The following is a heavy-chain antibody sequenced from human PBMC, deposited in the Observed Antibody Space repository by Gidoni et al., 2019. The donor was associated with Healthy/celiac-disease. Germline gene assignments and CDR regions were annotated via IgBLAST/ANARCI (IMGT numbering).Heavy chain of an antibody. J-gene: IGHJ4*02. V-gene: IGHV3-33*01. D-gene: IGHD5-12*01. CDR3: ARGTTLSGYQGY. CDR2: IWYDGSNK. Sequence: QVQLVESGGGVVQPGRSLRLSCAASGFPFSSYGMHWFRQAPGKGREWVAVIWYDGSNKYYADSVKGRFTISRDNSKNTLYLQMNSLRAEDTAVYYCARGTTLSGYQGYWGQGTLVTVSS. CDR1: GFPFSSYG.